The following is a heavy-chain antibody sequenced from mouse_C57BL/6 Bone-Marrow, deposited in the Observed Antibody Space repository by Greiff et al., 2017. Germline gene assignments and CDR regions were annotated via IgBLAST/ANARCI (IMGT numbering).Heavy chain of an antibody. V-gene: IGHV2-5*01. Sequence: VQLQESGPGLVQPSQSLSITCTVSGFSLTSYGVHWVRQSPGKGLEWLGVIWRGGSTDYNAAFMSRLSFTKDNSKSQVFFKMNSLQADDTAIYYCAKDYSNYWYFDVWGTGTTVTVSS. CDR2: IWRGGST. CDR3: AKDYSNYWYFDV. D-gene: IGHD2-5*01. CDR1: GFSLTSYG. J-gene: IGHJ1*03.